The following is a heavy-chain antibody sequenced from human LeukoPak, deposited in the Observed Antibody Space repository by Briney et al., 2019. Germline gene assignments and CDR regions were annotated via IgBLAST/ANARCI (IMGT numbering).Heavy chain of an antibody. Sequence: GRSLRLSCAPSGFTFSRHGMHWVRQAPGKGLEWVAIISNDGSRKYYAHSVEGRFTISRDNSKNTLYLQMDSLRAEDTAVYYCARDRAWNYFDYWGQGTLVTVSS. J-gene: IGHJ4*02. D-gene: IGHD3-3*01. CDR2: ISNDGSRK. V-gene: IGHV3-30*03. CDR1: GFTFSRHG. CDR3: ARDRAWNYFDY.